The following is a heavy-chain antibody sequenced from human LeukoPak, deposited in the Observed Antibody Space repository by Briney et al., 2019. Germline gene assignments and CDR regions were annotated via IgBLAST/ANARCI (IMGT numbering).Heavy chain of an antibody. Sequence: GGSLRLSCATTGFTFSAYAMSWVRQAPGKGLEWASTITGGGDATYHADSVMGRFTISRDNSKNTLSLQMNSLRAEDTAVYYCAKSWGSGTYTFDYWGQGILVTVSS. CDR1: GFTFSAYA. V-gene: IGHV3-23*01. CDR3: AKSWGSGTYTFDY. CDR2: ITGGGDAT. J-gene: IGHJ4*02. D-gene: IGHD3-10*01.